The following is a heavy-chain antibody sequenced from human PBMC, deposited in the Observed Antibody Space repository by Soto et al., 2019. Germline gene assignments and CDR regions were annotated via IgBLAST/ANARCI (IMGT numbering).Heavy chain of an antibody. Sequence: ASVKVSCKASGNTFTNYGINWVRQATGQGLEYLGWMNPNSGDTAYVQKFQGRVTMTWDTSITTAYMELRSLRSEDTAVYFCARGVKYGAYSRWFDPWGQGTLVTVSS. D-gene: IGHD4-17*01. CDR1: GNTFTNYG. CDR3: ARGVKYGAYSRWFDP. CDR2: MNPNSGDT. V-gene: IGHV1-8*01. J-gene: IGHJ5*02.